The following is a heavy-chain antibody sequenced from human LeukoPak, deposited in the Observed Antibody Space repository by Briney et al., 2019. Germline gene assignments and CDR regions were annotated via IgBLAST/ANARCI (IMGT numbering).Heavy chain of an antibody. J-gene: IGHJ4*02. D-gene: IGHD5/OR15-5a*01. CDR2: IGTAGCP. V-gene: IGHV3-13*05. CDR3: AKDSSVPCGITD. CDR1: GFTFSSYD. Sequence: PGGSLRLSCAASGFTFSSYDMQWVRQATGKGLEWVSAIGTAGCPYYPGSVKGRFTISRKNAKNSLNLQMNSLRAEDTALYYCAKDSSVPCGITDWGQGTLVTVSS.